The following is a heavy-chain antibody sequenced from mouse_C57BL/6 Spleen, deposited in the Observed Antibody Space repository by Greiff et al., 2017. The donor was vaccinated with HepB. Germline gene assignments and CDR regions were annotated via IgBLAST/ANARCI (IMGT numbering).Heavy chain of an antibody. CDR1: GYTFTSYD. CDR2: IYPRDGST. CDR3: ASQTGDWYFDV. Sequence: VQLQQSGPELVKPGDSVKLSCKASGYTFTSYDINWVKQRPGQGLEWIGWIYPRDGSTKYNEKFKGKATLTVDTSSSTAYMELHSLTSEDSAVYFCASQTGDWYFDVWGTGTTVTVSS. V-gene: IGHV1-85*01. D-gene: IGHD4-1*01. J-gene: IGHJ1*03.